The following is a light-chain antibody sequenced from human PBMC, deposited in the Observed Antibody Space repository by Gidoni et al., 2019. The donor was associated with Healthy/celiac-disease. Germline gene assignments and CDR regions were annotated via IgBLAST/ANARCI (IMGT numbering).Light chain of an antibody. V-gene: IGKV1-5*01. Sequence: DIQMTQSPSTLSAPVGDRVTITCRASQSISSGLAWYQQKPGKAPKLLIYDASGLESGVPSRFSGSGSGTEFTLTIRSLQPDDFATYYCQQYNSPWTFGQGTKVEIK. CDR3: QQYNSPWT. J-gene: IGKJ1*01. CDR2: DAS. CDR1: QSISSG.